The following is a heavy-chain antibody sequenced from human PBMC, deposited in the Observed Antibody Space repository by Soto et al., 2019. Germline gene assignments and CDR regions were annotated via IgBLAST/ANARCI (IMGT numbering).Heavy chain of an antibody. CDR2: MNPNSGNT. CDR1: GYTFTSYD. J-gene: IGHJ5*02. CDR3: ARAAIGYYGSGSYYYANWFDP. V-gene: IGHV1-8*01. D-gene: IGHD3-10*01. Sequence: ASVKVSCKASGYTFTSYDINWVRQATGQGLEWMGWMNPNSGNTGYAQKFQGRVTMTRNTSISTAYMELSSLRSEDTAVYYCARAAIGYYGSGSYYYANWFDPWGQGTLVTVSS.